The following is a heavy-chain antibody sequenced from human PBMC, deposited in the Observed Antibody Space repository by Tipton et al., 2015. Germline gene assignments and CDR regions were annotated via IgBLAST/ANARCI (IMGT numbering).Heavy chain of an antibody. CDR2: ISGNSRTM. Sequence: GSLRLSCAVSGFTFSSYSMNWVRQAPGKGLEWLSYISGNSRTMHYADSVKGRFTISRDNAKNSLYLQMNSLRDEDTAVYYCAKAPENDYSNTYYYYGMDVWGQGTTVTVSS. CDR1: GFTFSSYS. CDR3: AKAPENDYSNTYYYYGMDV. J-gene: IGHJ6*02. D-gene: IGHD4-11*01. V-gene: IGHV3-48*02.